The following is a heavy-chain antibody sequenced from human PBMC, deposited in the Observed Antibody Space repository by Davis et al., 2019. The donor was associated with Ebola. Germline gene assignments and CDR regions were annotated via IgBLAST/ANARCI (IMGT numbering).Heavy chain of an antibody. V-gene: IGHV4-30-2*01. CDR3: ARTYGSVALDY. CDR1: GGSISSGGYS. Sequence: SETLSLTCAVSGGSISSGGYSWSWIRQPPGKGLEWIGYIYHSGSTYYNPSLKSRVTMSVDTSKNQFSLILSSVTAADTAVYYCARTYGSVALDYWGQGTLVSVSS. CDR2: IYHSGST. D-gene: IGHD3-10*01. J-gene: IGHJ4*02.